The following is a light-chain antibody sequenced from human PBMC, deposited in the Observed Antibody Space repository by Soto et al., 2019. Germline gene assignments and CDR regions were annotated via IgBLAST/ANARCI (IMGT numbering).Light chain of an antibody. CDR2: GAS. V-gene: IGKV3-20*01. J-gene: IGKJ3*01. CDR1: QSVSSSY. CDR3: QQFPGT. Sequence: EIVLTQSPGTLSLSPGERATLSCRASQSVSSSYLAWYQQKPGQAPRLLIYGASSRATGIPDRFSGSGSGTDFPLTISRLEPEDFAVYYCQQFPGTFGPGTKVDIK.